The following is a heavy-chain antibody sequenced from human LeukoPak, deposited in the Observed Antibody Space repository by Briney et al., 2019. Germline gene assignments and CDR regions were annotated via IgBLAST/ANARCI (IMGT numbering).Heavy chain of an antibody. CDR2: ISYDGSNK. J-gene: IGHJ4*02. V-gene: IGHV3-30*03. CDR3: ARDLLYYGSGSYYD. D-gene: IGHD3-10*01. CDR1: GFSFSNFW. Sequence: GGSLRLTCAASGFSFSNFWMSWVRQAPGKGLEWVAVISYDGSNKYYADSVKGRFTISRDNSKNTLYLQMNSLRAEDTAVYYCARDLLYYGSGSYYDWGQGTLVTVSS.